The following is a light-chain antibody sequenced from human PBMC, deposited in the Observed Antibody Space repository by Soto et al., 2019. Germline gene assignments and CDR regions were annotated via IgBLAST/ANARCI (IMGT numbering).Light chain of an antibody. J-gene: IGLJ1*01. V-gene: IGLV2-11*01. CDR3: QSYDSSLSGV. CDR1: SSDVGGYNY. CDR2: DVN. Sequence: QSVLTQPRSVSGSPGQSVAISCTGTSSDVGGYNYVSWYQQHPGKAPKLMIYDVNKRPSGVPDRFSGSKSGNTASLTISGLQAEDEADYYCQSYDSSLSGVFGSGTKVTVL.